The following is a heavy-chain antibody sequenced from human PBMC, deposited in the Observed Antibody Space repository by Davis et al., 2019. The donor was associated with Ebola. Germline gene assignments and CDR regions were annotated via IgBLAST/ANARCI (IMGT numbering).Heavy chain of an antibody. CDR2: VYYNGRT. J-gene: IGHJ5*02. CDR3: ARDTEHYDSSGYSRLFDP. D-gene: IGHD3-22*01. Sequence: PSETLSPTCTVSGGSINSEYWTWIRQFPGKGLEWIGYVYYNGRTNYNPSLKSRVTISIDTSRKHFSLKMTSVTAAETAVYYCARDTEHYDSSGYSRLFDPWGQGTLVTVSS. V-gene: IGHV4-59*01. CDR1: GGSINSEY.